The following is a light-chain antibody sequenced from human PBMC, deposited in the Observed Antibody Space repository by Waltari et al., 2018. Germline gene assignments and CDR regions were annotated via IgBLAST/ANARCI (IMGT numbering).Light chain of an antibody. CDR1: SSDVGNYKR. Sequence: QSALTQPASVSGSPGQSITISCTGTSSDVGNYKRVSWYQQNPGKAPKLMIYAVSKRPSVVSDRFSGSKAGGMASLTIAGLQPEDEAEYFCSSYAGSSKGVFGGGTKVTVL. CDR2: AVS. J-gene: IGLJ2*01. V-gene: IGLV2-23*02. CDR3: SSYAGSSKGV.